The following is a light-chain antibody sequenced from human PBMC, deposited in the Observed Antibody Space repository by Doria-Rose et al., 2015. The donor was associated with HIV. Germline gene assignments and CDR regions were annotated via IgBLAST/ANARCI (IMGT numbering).Light chain of an antibody. CDR3: HQYGPSWT. V-gene: IGKV3-20*01. CDR2: DGS. CDR1: QSFSSTY. Sequence: DIVLTQSPGTLSLSPGERATLSCRASQSFSSTYLAWYQQKPGQAPSLLIYDGSTSATGIPDRLSASGSGTDFTLTINRLEPEDFALYYCHQYGPSWTFGQGTKVEI. J-gene: IGKJ1*01.